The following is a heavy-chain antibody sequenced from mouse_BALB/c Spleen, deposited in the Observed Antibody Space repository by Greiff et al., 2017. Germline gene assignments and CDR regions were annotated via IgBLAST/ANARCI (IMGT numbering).Heavy chain of an antibody. D-gene: IGHD1-1*02. J-gene: IGHJ4*01. Sequence: VQLQQSGAELVRSGASVKLSCTASGFNIKDYYMHWVKQRPEQGLVWIGWIDPENGDTEYAPKFQGKATMTADTSSNPAYLQLSSLTSEDTAVYYCNPREVGAMDYWGQGTSVTVSS. V-gene: IGHV14-4*02. CDR2: IDPENGDT. CDR3: NPREVGAMDY. CDR1: GFNIKDYY.